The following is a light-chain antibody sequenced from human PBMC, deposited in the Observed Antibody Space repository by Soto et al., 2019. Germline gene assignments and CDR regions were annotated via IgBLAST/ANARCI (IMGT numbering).Light chain of an antibody. Sequence: ENVLTQSPGTLSLSPGERATLTCRASQSIIGNQLAWYLQTPGQPPRLLIYNGTHRATGIPDRFSGSGSGTDFTLTISRLAPEDMAVYHCRQYGSLPPTFGQGPRLELQ. CDR2: NGT. CDR1: QSIIGNQ. V-gene: IGKV3-20*01. CDR3: RQYGSLPPT. J-gene: IGKJ1*01.